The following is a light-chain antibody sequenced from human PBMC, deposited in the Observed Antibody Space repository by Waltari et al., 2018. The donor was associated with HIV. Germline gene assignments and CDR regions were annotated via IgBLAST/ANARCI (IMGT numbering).Light chain of an antibody. Sequence: QSVLTQPPSVSAAPGQKITISCSGSSSNIGNNSVSWYQQLPGTAPKLPIYDNHKRPSGFPDRFAGSKSGTSATLGITGLQTGDESDYYCGTWDSSLSAGVFGGGTKVTVL. J-gene: IGLJ2*01. V-gene: IGLV1-51*01. CDR1: SSNIGNNS. CDR3: GTWDSSLSAGV. CDR2: DNH.